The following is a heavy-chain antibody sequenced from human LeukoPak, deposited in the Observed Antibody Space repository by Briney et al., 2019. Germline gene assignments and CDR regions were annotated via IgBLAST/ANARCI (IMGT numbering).Heavy chain of an antibody. V-gene: IGHV3-23*01. D-gene: IGHD4-17*01. CDR2: IYENGGTT. CDR3: ARGPYDYGDYGLTYYFDC. Sequence: GSLRLSCVGSGFTFRSHAMSWVRQAPEKGLEFVSGIYENGGTTYYADSVKGRFSISRDNSKNTLYLQMNSLRAEDTAVYYCARGPYDYGDYGLTYYFDCWGQGTLVTVSS. J-gene: IGHJ4*02. CDR1: GFTFRSHA.